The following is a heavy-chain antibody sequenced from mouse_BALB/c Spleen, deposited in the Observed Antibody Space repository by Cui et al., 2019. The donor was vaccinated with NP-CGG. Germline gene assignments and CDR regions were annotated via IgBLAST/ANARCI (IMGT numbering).Heavy chain of an antibody. D-gene: IGHD1-1*01. J-gene: IGHJ2*01. CDR2: IDPNSGGT. CDR1: GYTFTSYW. CDR3: ARYDYYGSSYFDY. V-gene: IGHV1-72*01. Sequence: EKLSCKASGYTFTSYWMDWVKQRPGRGLEWIGRIDPNSGGTKYNEKFKSKATLTVDKPSSTAYMQLSSLTSEDSAVYYCARYDYYGSSYFDYWGQGTTLTVSS.